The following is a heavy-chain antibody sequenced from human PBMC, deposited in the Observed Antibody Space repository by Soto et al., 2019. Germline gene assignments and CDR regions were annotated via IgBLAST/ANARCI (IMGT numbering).Heavy chain of an antibody. Sequence: GGSLRLSCAASGFTISSYGMHWVRQAPGKGLEWVAVIWYDGSNKYYADSVKGRFTISRDNSKNTLYLEMNSLRAEDTAVYYCAREYCSSSSCYTVDYWGQGTLVTVSS. CDR3: AREYCSSSSCYTVDY. D-gene: IGHD2-15*01. V-gene: IGHV3-33*01. CDR2: IWYDGSNK. CDR1: GFTISSYG. J-gene: IGHJ4*02.